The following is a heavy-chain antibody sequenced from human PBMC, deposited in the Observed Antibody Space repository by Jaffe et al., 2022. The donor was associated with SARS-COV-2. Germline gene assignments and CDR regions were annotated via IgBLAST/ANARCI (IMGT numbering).Heavy chain of an antibody. CDR1: GFTFSNYG. CDR2: ISYDGSTK. D-gene: IGHD6-13*01. V-gene: IGHV3-30*18. Sequence: QVQLVESGGGVVQPGRSLRLSCAASGFTFSNYGMHWVRQAPGKGLEWVAVISYDGSTKYYADSVKGRFTLSRDNSKNTLYLQMDSLRAEDTAVYYCAKWNSGSWYDPLHPLDYWGQGTLVTVSS. CDR3: AKWNSGSWYDPLHPLDY. J-gene: IGHJ4*02.